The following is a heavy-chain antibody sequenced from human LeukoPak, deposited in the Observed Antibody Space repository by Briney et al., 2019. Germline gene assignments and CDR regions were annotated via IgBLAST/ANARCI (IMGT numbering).Heavy chain of an antibody. CDR2: ISYDGSNK. Sequence: GGSLRLSCAASGFTFSSYGMHWVRQAPGKGLEWVGVISYDGSNKYYADSVKGRFTISRDNSRNTLYLQMNSLRAEDTAVYYCAKASYYDILTGETQYYFDYWGQGTLVTVSS. V-gene: IGHV3-30*18. CDR3: AKASYYDILTGETQYYFDY. CDR1: GFTFSSYG. J-gene: IGHJ4*02. D-gene: IGHD3-9*01.